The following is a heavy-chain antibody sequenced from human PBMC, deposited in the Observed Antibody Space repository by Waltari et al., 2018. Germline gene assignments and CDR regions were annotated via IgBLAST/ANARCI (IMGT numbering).Heavy chain of an antibody. Sequence: QVQLQQWGAGLLKPSETLSLTCAVYGGSFSVYYWSWIRQPPGKGLEWIGEINHSGSTNYNPSLKGRVTIAGVTSKNQFSLRLSSVTAADRAVYYCARSVSGYTGYDYNWLDSWGHGTLVTVSS. CDR3: ARSVSGYTGYDYNWLDS. D-gene: IGHD5-12*01. CDR2: INHSGST. J-gene: IGHJ5*01. CDR1: GGSFSVYY. V-gene: IGHV4-34*01.